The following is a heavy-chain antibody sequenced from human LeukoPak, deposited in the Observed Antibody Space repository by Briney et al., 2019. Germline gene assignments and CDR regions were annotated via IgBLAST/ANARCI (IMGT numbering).Heavy chain of an antibody. CDR2: ISGGGVST. CDR1: GGSISSYY. V-gene: IGHV3-23*01. CDR3: AKWARYCTNGVCYYFDY. Sequence: PSETLSLTCTVSGGSISSYYWSWIRQPPGKGLEWVSVISGGGVSTYYADSVKGRFTISRDNSKNTLYLQMNSLRAEDTAVYYCAKWARYCTNGVCYYFDYWGQGTLVTVSS. D-gene: IGHD2-8*01. J-gene: IGHJ4*02.